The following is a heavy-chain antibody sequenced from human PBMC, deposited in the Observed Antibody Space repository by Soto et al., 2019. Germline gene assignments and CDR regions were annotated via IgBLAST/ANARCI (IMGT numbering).Heavy chain of an antibody. CDR3: ARDPISGYCTNGVCYTPNWFDP. D-gene: IGHD2-8*01. Sequence: GGSLRLSCAASGFTFSSYSMNWVRQAPGKGLEWVSSISSSSSYIYYADSVKGRFTISRDNAKNSLYLQMNSLRAEDTAVYYRARDPISGYCTNGVCYTPNWFDPWGQGTLVTVSS. V-gene: IGHV3-21*01. CDR2: ISSSSSYI. CDR1: GFTFSSYS. J-gene: IGHJ5*02.